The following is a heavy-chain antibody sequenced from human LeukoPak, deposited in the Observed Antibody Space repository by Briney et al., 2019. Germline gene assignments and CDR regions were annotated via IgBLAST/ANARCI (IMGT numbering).Heavy chain of an antibody. J-gene: IGHJ3*02. CDR3: AKSLGSGSYRAFDM. Sequence: GGSLSLSCAASTFIFRNFAMSWVRRAPGKGLEWVSSIGGGGSGTNYADSVKGRFTISRDNSKNTLYLEMNSLRVDDTAVYYCAKSLGSGSYRAFDMWGQGTMVSVSS. D-gene: IGHD3-10*01. CDR2: IGGGGSGT. V-gene: IGHV3-23*01. CDR1: TFIFRNFA.